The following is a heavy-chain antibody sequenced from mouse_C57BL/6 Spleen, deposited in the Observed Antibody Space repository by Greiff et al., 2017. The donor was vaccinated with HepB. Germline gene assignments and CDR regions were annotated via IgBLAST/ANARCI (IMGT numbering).Heavy chain of an antibody. D-gene: IGHD1-1*01. V-gene: IGHV1-64*01. CDR3: ARSRESYGNYFDY. J-gene: IGHJ2*01. Sequence: QVQLKQPGAELVKPGASVKLSCKASGYTFTSYWMHWVKQRPGQGLEWIGMIHPNSGSTNYNEKFKSKATLTVDKSSSTAYMQLSSLTSEDSAVYYCARSRESYGNYFDYWGQGTTLTVSS. CDR2: IHPNSGST. CDR1: GYTFTSYW.